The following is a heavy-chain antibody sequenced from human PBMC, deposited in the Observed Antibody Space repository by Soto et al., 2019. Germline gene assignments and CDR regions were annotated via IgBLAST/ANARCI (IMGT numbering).Heavy chain of an antibody. J-gene: IGHJ4*02. Sequence: LQLQESGPGLVKPSATLSLTCPVSGGSIISSGYYWGWIRQPPGKRLEWIGSIYYTGSTYYNPSLKSRVTISVDTSKNQFSLRLSSVTAADTAVYYCARLIYSYGEAYFDYWGQGTLVTVSS. D-gene: IGHD5-18*01. CDR1: GGSIISSGYY. CDR3: ARLIYSYGEAYFDY. V-gene: IGHV4-39*01. CDR2: IYYTGST.